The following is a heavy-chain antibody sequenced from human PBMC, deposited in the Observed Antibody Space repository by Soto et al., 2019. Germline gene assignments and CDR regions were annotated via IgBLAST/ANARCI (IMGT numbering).Heavy chain of an antibody. J-gene: IGHJ4*02. CDR3: ARNGALDY. CDR2: ILDSGTT. V-gene: IGHV4-30-4*01. Sequence: SETLSLTCTVSGGSISSGDYYWSWIRQRPGKGLEGIVYILDSGTTNYNPTLEIRLTISVDTSKNQLSLKLTSVTAADTAVYYCARNGALDYWGRGTLVTVSS. CDR1: GGSISSGDYY. D-gene: IGHD2-8*01.